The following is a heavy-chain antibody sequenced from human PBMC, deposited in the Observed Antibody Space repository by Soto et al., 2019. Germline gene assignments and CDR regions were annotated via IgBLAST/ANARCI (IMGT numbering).Heavy chain of an antibody. CDR3: ASGFIYKWLWDGLAQRVVTYGMGV. V-gene: IGHV4-34*01. J-gene: IGHJ6*02. Sequence: PSETLSLTCAVYGGSFSGYYWSWIRQPPGKGLEWIGEINHSGSTNYNPSLKSRVTISVDTSKNQFSLKLSSVTAADTAVYYCASGFIYKWLWDGLAQRVVTYGMGVWGQGTMVTVSS. CDR1: GGSFSGYY. CDR2: INHSGST. D-gene: IGHD3-22*01.